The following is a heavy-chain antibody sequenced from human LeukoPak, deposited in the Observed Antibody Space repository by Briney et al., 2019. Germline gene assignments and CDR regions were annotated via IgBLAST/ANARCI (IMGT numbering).Heavy chain of an antibody. V-gene: IGHV3-30*02. CDR1: GFTFSSYG. J-gene: IGHJ4*02. Sequence: GGSLRLSCAASGFTFSSYGMHWVRQAPGKGLEWVAFIRYDGSNKYYADSVKGRFTISRDNSKNTLYLQVNSLRAEDTAVYYCGRGRATDYWGQGTPVTVSS. CDR3: GRGRATDY. CDR2: IRYDGSNK.